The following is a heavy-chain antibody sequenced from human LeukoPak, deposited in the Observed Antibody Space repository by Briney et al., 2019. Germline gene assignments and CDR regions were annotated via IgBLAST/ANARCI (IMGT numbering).Heavy chain of an antibody. Sequence: SETLSLTCTVSGGSISSSSYYWGWIRQPPGKGLEWIGSIYYSGSTKYNPSFKSRVTILVDTSKNQFSLKMSSVTAADTAVYYCASLDGYSAFDPWGQGTLVTVSS. CDR2: IYYSGST. CDR1: GGSISSSSYY. CDR3: ASLDGYSAFDP. V-gene: IGHV4-39*07. D-gene: IGHD5-24*01. J-gene: IGHJ5*02.